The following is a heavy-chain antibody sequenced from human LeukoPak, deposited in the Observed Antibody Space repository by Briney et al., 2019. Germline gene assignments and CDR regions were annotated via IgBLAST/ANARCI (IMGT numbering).Heavy chain of an antibody. CDR1: GYTFTGYY. J-gene: IGHJ4*02. D-gene: IGHD3-22*01. CDR2: INPNSGGT. V-gene: IGHV1-2*02. CDR3: ARVLRYYYDSSGLLGY. Sequence: ASVKVSCKASGYTFTGYYMHWVRQAPGQGLEWMGWINPNSGGTNYAQKFQGRVTMTRDTSSSTAYMELSRLRSDDTAVYYCARVLRYYYDSSGLLGYWGQGTLVTVSS.